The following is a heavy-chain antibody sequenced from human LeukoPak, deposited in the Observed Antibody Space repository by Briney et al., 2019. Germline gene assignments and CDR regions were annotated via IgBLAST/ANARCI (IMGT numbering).Heavy chain of an antibody. CDR3: AKDLRTAYWGYDY. V-gene: IGHV3-23*01. D-gene: IGHD3/OR15-3a*01. J-gene: IGHJ4*02. CDR1: GFTFSSYA. CDR2: ISGSGGST. Sequence: GGSLRLSCAASGFTFSSYAMSWVRQAPVKGLEWVSAISGSGGSTYYADAVKGRVTISRDNSNNTLYLQMNSLRAEDTAVYYCAKDLRTAYWGYDYWGQGTLVSVSS.